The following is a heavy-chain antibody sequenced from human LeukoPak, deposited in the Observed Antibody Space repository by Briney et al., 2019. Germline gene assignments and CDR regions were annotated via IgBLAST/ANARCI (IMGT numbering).Heavy chain of an antibody. Sequence: PSETLSLTCAVYGGSFSGYYWSWIRQPPGKGLEWIGEINHSGSTNYNPSLKSRVTMSVDTSKNQFSLKLSSVTAADTAVYYCARGYRVVPAAAYYYYGMDVWGQGTTVTVSS. CDR3: ARGYRVVPAAAYYYYGMDV. V-gene: IGHV4-34*01. CDR2: INHSGST. D-gene: IGHD2-2*01. J-gene: IGHJ6*02. CDR1: GGSFSGYY.